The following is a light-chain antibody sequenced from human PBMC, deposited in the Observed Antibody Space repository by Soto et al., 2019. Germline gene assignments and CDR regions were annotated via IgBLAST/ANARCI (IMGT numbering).Light chain of an antibody. CDR1: QSISSTY. Sequence: EIVMTHSPATLSVSPWEGGTLSCRASQSISSTYLAWYQQNPGQAPRLLIYGASTRATGIPARFSGSGSGTEFTLTISSLQSEDFAVYYCQHYNNWPLTFGGGTKVDIK. CDR3: QHYNNWPLT. CDR2: GAS. J-gene: IGKJ4*01. V-gene: IGKV3-15*01.